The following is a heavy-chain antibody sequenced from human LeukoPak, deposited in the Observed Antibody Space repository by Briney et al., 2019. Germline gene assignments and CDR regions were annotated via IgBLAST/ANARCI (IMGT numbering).Heavy chain of an antibody. Sequence: PGGSLRLSCAASGFTVSSNYMSWVRQAPGKGLEWVSVIYSGGSTYYADSVKGRFTISRDNSKNTLYLQMNSLRAEDTAVYYCARDYYDSSGYYWGDYWGQGTLVPVSS. CDR2: IYSGGST. D-gene: IGHD3-22*01. CDR3: ARDYYDSSGYYWGDY. CDR1: GFTVSSNY. V-gene: IGHV3-53*01. J-gene: IGHJ4*02.